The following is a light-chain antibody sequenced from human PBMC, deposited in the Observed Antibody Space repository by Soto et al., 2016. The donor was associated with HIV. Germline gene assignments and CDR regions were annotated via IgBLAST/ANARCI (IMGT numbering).Light chain of an antibody. J-gene: IGKJ1*01. CDR3: QQCQSYFGT. CDR1: QNIDTW. Sequence: DIQMTQSPSTLSASVGDRVTITCRASQNIDTWLAWYQQKPGKAPKLLIYLASTLESGVPSRFSGSGSGTEFTLTISSLQPDDFATYYCQQCQSYFGTFGQGPRWKSN. CDR2: LAS. V-gene: IGKV1-5*03.